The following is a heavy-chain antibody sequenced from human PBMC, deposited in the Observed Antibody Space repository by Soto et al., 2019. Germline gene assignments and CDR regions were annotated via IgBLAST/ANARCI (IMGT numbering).Heavy chain of an antibody. CDR3: ASVISEYCSGGSCYLPSYYFDY. J-gene: IGHJ4*02. V-gene: IGHV4-34*01. Sequence: SETLSLTCAVYGGSFSGYYWSWIRQPPGKGLEWIGEINHSGSTNYNPSLKSRVTISVDTSKNQFSLKLSSVTAADTAVYYCASVISEYCSGGSCYLPSYYFDYWGQGTLVTVSS. CDR1: GGSFSGYY. CDR2: INHSGST. D-gene: IGHD2-15*01.